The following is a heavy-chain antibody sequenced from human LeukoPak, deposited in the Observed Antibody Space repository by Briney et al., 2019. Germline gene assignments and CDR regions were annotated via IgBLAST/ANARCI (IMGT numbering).Heavy chain of an antibody. D-gene: IGHD5-12*01. Sequence: PGRSLRLSCAASGFTFSSYAMHWVRQAPGKGLEWVAVISYDGSNKYYADSVKGRFTISRDNAKNSLYLQMNSLRAEDTAVYYCARRVSRGSYDYWGQGTLVTVSS. CDR2: ISYDGSNK. CDR3: ARRVSRGSYDY. J-gene: IGHJ4*02. V-gene: IGHV3-30-3*01. CDR1: GFTFSSYA.